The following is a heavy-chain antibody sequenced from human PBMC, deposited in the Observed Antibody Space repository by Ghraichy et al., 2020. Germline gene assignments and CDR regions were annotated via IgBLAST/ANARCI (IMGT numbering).Heavy chain of an antibody. CDR2: IYPGDSDT. J-gene: IGHJ6*02. D-gene: IGHD2-2*01. Sequence: GESLNISCKGSGYSFTSYWIGWVRQMPGKGLEWMGIIYPGDSDTRYSPSFQGQVTISADKSISTAYLQWSSLKASDTAMYYCARSGYCSSTSCWRGLGYYYYGMDVWGQGTTVTVSS. CDR3: ARSGYCSSTSCWRGLGYYYYGMDV. CDR1: GYSFTSYW. V-gene: IGHV5-51*01.